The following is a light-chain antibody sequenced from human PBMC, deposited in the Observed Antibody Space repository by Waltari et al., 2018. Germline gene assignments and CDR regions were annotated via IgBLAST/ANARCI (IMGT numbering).Light chain of an antibody. CDR3: QTGGHGTWV. CDR2: VNSDGSH. J-gene: IGLJ3*02. V-gene: IGLV4-69*01. Sequence: QLVLTQSPSASASLGASVQLTCTLSSGHSSNIIAWLQQRPEKGPRYLMKVNSDGSHSKGDEIPDRFSGSSSGAERYLTISNLQSEDEADYFCQTGGHGTWVFGGGTTLTVL. CDR1: SGHSSNI.